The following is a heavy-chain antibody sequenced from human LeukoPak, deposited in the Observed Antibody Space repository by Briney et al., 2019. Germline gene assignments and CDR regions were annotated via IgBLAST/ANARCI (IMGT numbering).Heavy chain of an antibody. D-gene: IGHD3-22*01. CDR1: GGSISNY. V-gene: IGHV4-4*07. J-gene: IGHJ3*02. Sequence: SETLSLTCTVSGGSISNYWSWIRQPAGKGLEWIGRIYTSGSTNYNPSLKSRVTISVDTSKNQFSLKLSSVTTADTAVYYCARGNYYDSRTYYRAFDIWGQGTMVTVSS. CDR3: ARGNYYDSRTYYRAFDI. CDR2: IYTSGST.